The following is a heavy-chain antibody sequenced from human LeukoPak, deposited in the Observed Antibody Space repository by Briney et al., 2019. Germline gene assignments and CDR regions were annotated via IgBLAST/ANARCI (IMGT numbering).Heavy chain of an antibody. CDR3: ARASFNVVFRNWFDP. CDR2: VYYSGST. D-gene: IGHD2-8*01. J-gene: IGHJ5*02. Sequence: SETLSLTCTVSSGSIGSSSNYWGWIRQAPGKGLEWIGNVYYSGSTFYNPSLKSRVTISVDTSKNQFSLKLRSVTAADTAIYYCARASFNVVFRNWFDPWGQGTLVTVSS. CDR1: SGSIGSSSNY. V-gene: IGHV4-39*01.